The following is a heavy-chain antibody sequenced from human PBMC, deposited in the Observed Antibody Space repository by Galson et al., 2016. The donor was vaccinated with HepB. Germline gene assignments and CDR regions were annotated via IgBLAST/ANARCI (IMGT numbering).Heavy chain of an antibody. CDR2: IWYDGSNK. D-gene: IGHD3-9*01. CDR3: AAYDTGHFDY. V-gene: IGHV3-33*01. J-gene: IGHJ4*02. Sequence: SLRLSCAASGFTFRSYGMHWVRQAPGKGLEWVAVIWYDGSNKYYGDSVKGRFTISRDNSKNTRYLQMNSLGPEDTAVYYCAAYDTGHFDYWGQGTVVTVSS. CDR1: GFTFRSYG.